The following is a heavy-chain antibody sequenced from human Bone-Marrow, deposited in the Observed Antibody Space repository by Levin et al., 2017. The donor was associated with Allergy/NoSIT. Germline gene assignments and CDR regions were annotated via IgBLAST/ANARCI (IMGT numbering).Heavy chain of an antibody. CDR2: VHWNEDK. V-gene: IGHV2-5*01. D-gene: IGHD6-13*01. CDR1: GFSLTPTGMS. J-gene: IGHJ5*02. CDR3: AHILYSSSWFGH. Sequence: SGPTLVKPTQTLTLTCTFSGFSLTPTGMSVAWIRQPPGQGLEWLALVHWNEDKHFNPSLKSRLTIIKDTSKNEVVLTMTNMDPVDTGTYYCAHILYSSSWFGHWGQGTLVTVSS.